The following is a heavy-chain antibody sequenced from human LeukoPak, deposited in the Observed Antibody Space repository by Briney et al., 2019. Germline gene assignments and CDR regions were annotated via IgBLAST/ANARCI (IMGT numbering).Heavy chain of an antibody. Sequence: GGSLRLSCAASGFTFSSYAMSWVRQAPGKGLEWVSAISGSGGSTYYADSVKGRFTISRDNSKNTLYLQMNSLRAEDTAVYYCARDRGGSYSAIDYWGQGTLVTVSS. CDR1: GFTFSSYA. CDR3: ARDRGGSYSAIDY. D-gene: IGHD1-26*01. CDR2: ISGSGGST. J-gene: IGHJ4*02. V-gene: IGHV3-23*01.